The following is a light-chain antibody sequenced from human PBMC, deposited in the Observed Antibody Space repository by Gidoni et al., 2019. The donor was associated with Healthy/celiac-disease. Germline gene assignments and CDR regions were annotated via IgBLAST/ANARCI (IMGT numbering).Light chain of an antibody. J-gene: IGKJ4*01. V-gene: IGKV3-15*01. CDR1: QSVNSD. Sequence: EIVMTQFPATLSVSPGERATLSCRASQSVNSDLVWYQQKPGQSPRVLMYGASTRSIGIPARFSGSGSGTEFTLTINSLQSEDFAVYYCQHYRNWPPTFGGGTKVEIK. CDR3: QHYRNWPPT. CDR2: GAS.